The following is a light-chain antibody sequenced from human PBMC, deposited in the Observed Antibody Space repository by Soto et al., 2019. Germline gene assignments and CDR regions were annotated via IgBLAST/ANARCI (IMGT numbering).Light chain of an antibody. CDR1: QSINRH. Sequence: ELVITQSPATLSVFPGERATLSCRASQSINRHLAWYRQKPGQAPRLLIYDASNRATGIPARFSGSGSGTDFTLTISSLEPEDFGVYYCQQRSNGSPVTFGGGTKVDIK. CDR3: QQRSNGSPVT. V-gene: IGKV3-11*01. J-gene: IGKJ4*01. CDR2: DAS.